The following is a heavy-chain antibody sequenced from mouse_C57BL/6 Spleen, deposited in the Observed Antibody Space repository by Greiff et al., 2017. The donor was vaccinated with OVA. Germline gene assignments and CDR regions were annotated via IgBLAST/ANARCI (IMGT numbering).Heavy chain of an antibody. Sequence: QVQLQQPGAELVMPGASVKLSCKASGYTFTSYWMHWVKQRPGQGLEWIGEIDPSDSYTNYNQKFKGKSTLTVDKSSSTAYMQLSSLTSEDSAVYYCARSGGSSYVGDWYYDVWGTGTTVTVSS. CDR3: ARSGGSSYVGDWYYDV. V-gene: IGHV1-69*01. J-gene: IGHJ1*03. CDR1: GYTFTSYW. D-gene: IGHD1-1*01. CDR2: IDPSDSYT.